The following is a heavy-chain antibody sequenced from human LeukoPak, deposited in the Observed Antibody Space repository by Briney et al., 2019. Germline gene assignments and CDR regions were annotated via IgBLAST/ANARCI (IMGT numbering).Heavy chain of an antibody. J-gene: IGHJ1*01. CDR1: GFTFDDYA. D-gene: IGHD6-19*01. V-gene: IGHV3-9*01. Sequence: GRSLRLSCAASGFTFDDYAMHWVRQAPGKGLEWVSGISWNSGSIGYADSVKGRFTISRDNAKNSLYLQMNSLRAEDTALYYCAKDSIAVAGTGSEYFQHWGQGTLVTVSS. CDR3: AKDSIAVAGTGSEYFQH. CDR2: ISWNSGSI.